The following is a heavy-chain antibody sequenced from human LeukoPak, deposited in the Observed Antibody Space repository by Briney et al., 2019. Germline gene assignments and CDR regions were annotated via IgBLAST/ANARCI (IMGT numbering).Heavy chain of an antibody. J-gene: IGHJ4*02. D-gene: IGHD6-13*01. CDR1: EFTLSIYA. CDR3: AKLLYSSSWPIFDY. CDR2: ISGSGGST. V-gene: IGHV3-23*01. Sequence: PGGYLRLSCTASEFTLSIYAMSWVRQAPGKGLEWVSAISGSGGSTYYADSVKGRFTISRDNSKNTLYLQMNSLRAEDTAVYYCAKLLYSSSWPIFDYWGQGTLVTVSS.